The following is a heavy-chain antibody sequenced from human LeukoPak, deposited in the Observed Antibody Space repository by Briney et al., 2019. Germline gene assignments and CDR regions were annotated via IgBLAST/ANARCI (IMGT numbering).Heavy chain of an antibody. CDR2: INPGGSSI. D-gene: IGHD1-14*01. CDR1: GFTFSSYW. CDR3: ARGNQADDY. Sequence: PGRSLRLSCAASGFTFSSYWMHWVRQVPGKGLVWVARINPGGSSITYADSAKGRFTISRDNAKNTLYLQMDSLRAEDTGVYYCARGNQADDYWGQGTLVTVSS. V-gene: IGHV3-74*01. J-gene: IGHJ4*02.